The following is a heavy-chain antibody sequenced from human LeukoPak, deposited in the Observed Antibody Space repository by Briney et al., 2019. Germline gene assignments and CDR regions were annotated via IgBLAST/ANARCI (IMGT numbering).Heavy chain of an antibody. D-gene: IGHD2-15*01. CDR1: GASISSGGYY. J-gene: IGHJ4*02. CDR2: INHSGST. Sequence: SQTLSLTCTVSGASISSGGYYWSWIRQPPGKGLEWIGEINHSGSTNYNPSLKSRVTISVDTSKNQFSPKLSSVTAADTAVYYCARFIGYCSGGSCDFDYWGQGTLVTVSS. V-gene: IGHV4-30-2*01. CDR3: ARFIGYCSGGSCDFDY.